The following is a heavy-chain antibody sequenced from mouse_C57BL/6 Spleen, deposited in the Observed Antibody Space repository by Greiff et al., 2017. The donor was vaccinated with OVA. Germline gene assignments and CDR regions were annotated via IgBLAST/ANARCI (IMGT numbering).Heavy chain of an antibody. CDR2: INPGSGGT. Sequence: VQLQQSGAELVRPGTSVKVSCKASGYAFTNYLIEWVKQRPGQGLEWIGVINPGSGGTNYTEKFKGKATLTADKSSSTAYMQLSSLTSEDSAVYFCARITTVVARGFAYWGQGTLVTVSA. J-gene: IGHJ3*01. D-gene: IGHD1-1*01. CDR3: ARITTVVARGFAY. CDR1: GYAFTNYL. V-gene: IGHV1-54*01.